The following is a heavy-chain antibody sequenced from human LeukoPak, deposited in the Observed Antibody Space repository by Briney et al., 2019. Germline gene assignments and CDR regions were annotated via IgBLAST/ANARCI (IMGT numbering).Heavy chain of an antibody. V-gene: IGHV4-61*05. J-gene: IGHJ5*02. CDR3: AREVAAAGFDP. Sequence: SETLSLTCTVSGGSISSSSYYWGWIRQPPGKGLEWIGYIYYSGSTNYNPSLKSRVTISVDTSKNQFSLKLSSVTAADTAVYYCAREVAAAGFDPWGQGTLVTVSS. CDR2: IYYSGST. CDR1: GGSISSSSYY. D-gene: IGHD6-13*01.